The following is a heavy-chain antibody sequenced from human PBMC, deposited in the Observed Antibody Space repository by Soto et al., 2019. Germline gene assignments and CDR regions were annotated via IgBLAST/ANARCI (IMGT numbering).Heavy chain of an antibody. V-gene: IGHV3-23*01. J-gene: IGHJ3*02. D-gene: IGHD2-8*02. CDR3: AKATATGGGAFDI. CDR2: ILVDGRT. CDR1: GFICSSYD. Sequence: GGSLRLSCAASGFICSSYDMSWARQAPGKGLEWVSTILVDGRTFYVDSVKGRFTISRDTSQNTVYLQMNSLTAGDTALYYCAKATATGGGAFDICGQGTMVTVSS.